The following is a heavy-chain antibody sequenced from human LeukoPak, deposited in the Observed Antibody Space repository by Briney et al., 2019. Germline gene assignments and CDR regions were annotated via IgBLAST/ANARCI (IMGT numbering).Heavy chain of an antibody. Sequence: GGSLRLSCAASGFTFSNYAMSWVRQAPGKGLEWVSSIGASGASTFHADSVKGRFIISRDISKNTLYLQMNSLRAEDTAIYYCAKGGMKRFGMVPDWFDPSGQGTLVTVSS. D-gene: IGHD3-3*01. CDR3: AKGGMKRFGMVPDWFDP. CDR1: GFTFSNYA. V-gene: IGHV3-23*01. CDR2: IGASGAST. J-gene: IGHJ5*02.